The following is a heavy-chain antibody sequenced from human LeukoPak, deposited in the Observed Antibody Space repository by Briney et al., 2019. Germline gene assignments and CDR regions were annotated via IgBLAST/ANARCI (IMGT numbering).Heavy chain of an antibody. J-gene: IGHJ4*02. V-gene: IGHV3-15*01. CDR2: IKSKTDGGTT. CDR3: TTDLLRYCSGGSCPFDY. D-gene: IGHD2-15*01. Sequence: GGSLRLSCAASGFTFSNAWMSWVRQAPGKGLEWVGRIKSKTDGGTTDYAAPVKGRFTISGDDSKNTLYLQMNSLKTEDTAVYYCTTDLLRYCSGGSCPFDYWGQGTLVTVSS. CDR1: GFTFSNAW.